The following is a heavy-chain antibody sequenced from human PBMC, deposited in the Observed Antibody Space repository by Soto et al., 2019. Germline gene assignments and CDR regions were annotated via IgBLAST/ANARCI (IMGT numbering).Heavy chain of an antibody. J-gene: IGHJ4*02. CDR1: GGSFSGHY. Sequence: QVQLQQWGAGLLKPSETLSLTCAVYGGSFSGHYWSWIRQPPGKGLEWIGEISHRGSANYTPSLKSRVTISVDTSKNQFALKLTSVTAADTAVYYCVRGAPAAIGPQGEYWGQGSLVTVSS. CDR2: ISHRGSA. D-gene: IGHD2-2*01. V-gene: IGHV4-34*01. CDR3: VRGAPAAIGPQGEY.